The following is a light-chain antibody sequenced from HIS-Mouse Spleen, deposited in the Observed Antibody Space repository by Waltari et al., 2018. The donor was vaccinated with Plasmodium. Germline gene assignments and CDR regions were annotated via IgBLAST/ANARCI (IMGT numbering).Light chain of an antibody. V-gene: IGLV5-45*02. Sequence: QAVLTQPSSLSASPGASASLTCTLRSGLNVGTYRIYWYQPKPGSPPQYLLRYKSDSDKQQGSGVPSRFSGSKDASANAGILLISGLQSEDEADYYCMIWHSSALFVFGTGTKVTVL. CDR1: SGLNVGTYR. CDR2: YKSDSDK. CDR3: MIWHSSALFV. J-gene: IGLJ1*01.